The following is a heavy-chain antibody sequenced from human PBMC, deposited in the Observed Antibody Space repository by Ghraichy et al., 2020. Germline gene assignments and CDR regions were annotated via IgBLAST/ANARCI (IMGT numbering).Heavy chain of an antibody. D-gene: IGHD1-1*01. J-gene: IGHJ3*02. V-gene: IGHV4-59*01. CDR1: GGSISVYY. CDR2: IHYSGST. CDR3: ARERYTDAFDT. Sequence: SETLSLTCRVSGGSISVYYWSWIRQPPGQGLEWIAYIHYSGSTTYNPSLKSRVSISMDTSKTQFFLNLTSVTAVDAAMYYCARERYTDAFDTWGQGTMVTVSS.